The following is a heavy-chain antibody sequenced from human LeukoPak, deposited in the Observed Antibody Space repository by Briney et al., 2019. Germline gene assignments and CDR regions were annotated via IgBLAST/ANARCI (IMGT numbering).Heavy chain of an antibody. CDR3: APRGTTSGHNWFDP. D-gene: IGHD1-7*01. CDR1: GFTFSSYA. CDR2: ISGSGGST. J-gene: IGHJ5*02. V-gene: IGHV3-23*01. Sequence: PGGSLRLSCAASGFTFSSYAMSWVRQAPGKGLEWVSAISGSGGSTYYADSVKGRFTISRDNSKNTLYLQMNSLRAEDTAVYYSAPRGTTSGHNWFDPWGQGTLVPVSS.